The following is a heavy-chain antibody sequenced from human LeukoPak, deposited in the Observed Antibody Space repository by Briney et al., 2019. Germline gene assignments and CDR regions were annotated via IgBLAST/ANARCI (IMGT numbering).Heavy chain of an antibody. V-gene: IGHV3-53*01. CDR2: IYSGGST. CDR1: GFTFSSNY. CDR3: ARDPPTGYSSGYY. D-gene: IGHD6-19*01. J-gene: IGHJ4*02. Sequence: GGSLRLSCAASGFTFSSNYMSWVRKAPGKGPEWVSVIYSGGSTYYADSVKGRFTISRDNSKNTLYLQMNSLRAEDTAVHYCARDPPTGYSSGYYWGQGTLVTVSS.